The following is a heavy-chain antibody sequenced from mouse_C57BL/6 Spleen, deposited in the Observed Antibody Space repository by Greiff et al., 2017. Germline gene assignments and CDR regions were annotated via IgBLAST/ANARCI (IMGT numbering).Heavy chain of an antibody. CDR3: ARYSNYDYAMDY. CDR2: INPSNGCT. CDR1: GYTFTSYW. Sequence: VQLQQPGTELVKPGASVKLSCKASGYTFTSYWMHWVKQRPGQGLEWIGNINPSNGCTNYNEKFKSKATLTVDKSSSTAYMQRSSLTSEDSAVYYCARYSNYDYAMDYWGQGTSVTVSA. J-gene: IGHJ4*01. D-gene: IGHD2-5*01. V-gene: IGHV1-53*01.